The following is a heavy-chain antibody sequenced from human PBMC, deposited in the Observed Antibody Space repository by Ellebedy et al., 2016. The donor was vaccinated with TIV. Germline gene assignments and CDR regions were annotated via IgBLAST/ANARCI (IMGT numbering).Heavy chain of an antibody. CDR2: ISSSSSYI. V-gene: IGHV3-21*01. J-gene: IGHJ6*02. CDR3: ARERMVRGVTYSAYHGMDV. D-gene: IGHD3-10*01. CDR1: GFTFSSYS. Sequence: GGSLRLSXAASGFTFSSYSMNWVRQAPGKGLEWVSSISSSSSYIYYADSVKGRFTISRDNAKNSLYLQMNSLRAEDTAVYYCARERMVRGVTYSAYHGMDVWGQGTTVTVSS.